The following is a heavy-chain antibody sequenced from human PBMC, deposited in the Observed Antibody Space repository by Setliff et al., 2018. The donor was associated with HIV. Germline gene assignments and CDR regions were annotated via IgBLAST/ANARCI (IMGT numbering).Heavy chain of an antibody. Sequence: SETLSLTCTVSGGSVSSGSYYWSWIRQPPGKGLEWIGYIYYSGSTNYNPSLKSQVTISVDTSKNQFSLKLSSVTAADTAVYYCARGDYYSYCMDVWGKGTTVTVSS. V-gene: IGHV4-61*01. J-gene: IGHJ6*03. CDR3: ARGDYYSYCMDV. CDR1: GGSVSSGSYY. CDR2: IYYSGST.